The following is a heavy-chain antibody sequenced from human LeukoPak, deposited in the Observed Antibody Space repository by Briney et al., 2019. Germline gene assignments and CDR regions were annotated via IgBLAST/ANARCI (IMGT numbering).Heavy chain of an antibody. V-gene: IGHV3-7*01. CDR2: IKEDGGEK. CDR3: ARELYCSGGSCPIRD. CDR1: GFTFSSYW. D-gene: IGHD2-15*01. J-gene: IGHJ3*01. Sequence: GGSLRLSCVGSGFTFSSYWMSWVRQAPGEGLEWGANIKEDGGEKYYVDSVKGRFTISRDNARNSLYLQMNSLRAEHTAVYYCARELYCSGGSCPIRDWGQGTMVTVSS.